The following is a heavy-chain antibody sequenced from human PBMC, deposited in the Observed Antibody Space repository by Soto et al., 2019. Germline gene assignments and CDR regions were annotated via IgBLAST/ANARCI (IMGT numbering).Heavy chain of an antibody. V-gene: IGHV1-2*02. CDR1: GYTVTALY. J-gene: IGHJ5*02. CDR3: TTLRLDP. Sequence: GASVKVSCKASGYTVTALYMNCVRQAPGQGLEWMGWVNPNTGLTKLAQKFQGRVTMTRDTSISTAYMELTRLTSDDTAVYYCTTLRLDPWGQGTLVTVSS. CDR2: VNPNTGLT. D-gene: IGHD2-21*02.